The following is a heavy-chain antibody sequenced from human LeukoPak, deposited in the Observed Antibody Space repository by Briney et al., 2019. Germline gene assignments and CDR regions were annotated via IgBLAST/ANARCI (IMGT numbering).Heavy chain of an antibody. V-gene: IGHV4-59*08. D-gene: IGHD6-19*01. J-gene: IGHJ4*02. CDR3: AKYGNSGWVIDN. CDR2: IYYTGAT. CDR1: GGSIGSNY. Sequence: SETLSLTCTVSGGSIGSNYWTWLRQPPGKGLEYIGYIYYTGATNFNPSLKSRVTISVDSSKNQFSLKMTSVTAADTAVYFCAKYGNSGWVIDNWGQGTLVTVSS.